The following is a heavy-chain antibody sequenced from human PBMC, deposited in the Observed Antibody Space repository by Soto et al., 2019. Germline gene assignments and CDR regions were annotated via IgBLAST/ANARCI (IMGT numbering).Heavy chain of an antibody. CDR1: GGSINNNDYY. V-gene: IGHV4-30-4*01. J-gene: IGHJ2*01. D-gene: IGHD3-22*01. Sequence: QLQESGPGLVKPSQTLSLTCSVSGGSINNNDYYWSWIRQTPGKGLEWIGYVYYSGSSDYIPSLKSRLSMSIDKSKNQFHLKLNSVTAADTATYYCARMSYFYDKWYCDLWGRGTLVTVSS. CDR2: VYYSGSS. CDR3: ARMSYFYDKWYCDL.